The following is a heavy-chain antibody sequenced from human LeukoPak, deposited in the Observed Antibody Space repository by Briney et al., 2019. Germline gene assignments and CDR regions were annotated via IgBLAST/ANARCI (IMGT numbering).Heavy chain of an antibody. CDR1: GGTFISYA. CDR2: IIPIFGTA. J-gene: IGHJ4*02. CDR3: ASSPYHSYSSFMLEGKGSPLFFDY. V-gene: IGHV1-69*13. D-gene: IGHD6-6*01. Sequence: ASVKVSCKASGGTFISYAISWVRQAPGQGLEWMGGIIPIFGTANYAQKFQGRVTITADESTSTAYMELSSLRSEDTAVYYCASSPYHSYSSFMLEGKGSPLFFDYWGQGTLVTVSS.